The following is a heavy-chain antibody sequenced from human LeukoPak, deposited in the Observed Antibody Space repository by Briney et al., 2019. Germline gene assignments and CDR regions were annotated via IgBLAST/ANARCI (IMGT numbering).Heavy chain of an antibody. V-gene: IGHV3-53*01. CDR1: GFTVSSNY. CDR2: IYSGGST. Sequence: GGSLRLSCAASGFTVSSNYMSWVRQAPGKGLEWVSVIYSGGSTYYADSVKGRFTISRDNSKNTLYLQMNSLRAEDTAVYYCARDAGLPSEDAFDIWGQGTMVTVSS. CDR3: ARDAGLPSEDAFDI. J-gene: IGHJ3*02.